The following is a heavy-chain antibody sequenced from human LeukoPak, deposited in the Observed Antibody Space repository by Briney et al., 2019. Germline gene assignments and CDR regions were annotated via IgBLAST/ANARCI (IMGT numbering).Heavy chain of an antibody. CDR1: GSSISSYY. CDR2: IYTSGST. Sequence: SETLSLTCTVSGSSISSYYWSWIRQPAGKGLEWIGHIYTSGSTNYNPSLKSRVTMSVDTSKNQFSLKLISVTAADTAVYYCARGRRFFDRDFFDYWGQGTLVTVSS. V-gene: IGHV4-4*07. J-gene: IGHJ4*02. CDR3: ARGRRFFDRDFFDY. D-gene: IGHD3-9*01.